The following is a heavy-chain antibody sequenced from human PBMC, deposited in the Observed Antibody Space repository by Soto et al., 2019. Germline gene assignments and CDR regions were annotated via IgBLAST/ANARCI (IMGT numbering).Heavy chain of an antibody. CDR1: GGTFSSYA. V-gene: IGHV1-69*13. Sequence: GASVKVSCKASGGTFSSYAISWVRQAPGQGLEWMGGIIPIFGTANYAQKFQGRVTITADESTSTAYMELSSLRSEDTAVYYCARDKYSPRYYDILTGPYGMDVWGQGTTVTVSS. CDR2: IIPIFGTA. D-gene: IGHD3-9*01. CDR3: ARDKYSPRYYDILTGPYGMDV. J-gene: IGHJ6*02.